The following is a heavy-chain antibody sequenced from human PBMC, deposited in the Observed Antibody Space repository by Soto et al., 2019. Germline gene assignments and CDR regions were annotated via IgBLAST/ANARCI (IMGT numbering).Heavy chain of an antibody. J-gene: IGHJ4*02. V-gene: IGHV3-30-3*01. CDR3: ARTFDTITYYFHY. CDR1: EFSFSSYA. CDR2: ISFDGNII. D-gene: IGHD3-9*01. Sequence: GGSLRLSCAASEFSFSSYAMHWIRQAPGKCLEWVAVISFDGNIIHYADSVKGRFIISRDNSKNTLYLQMHSLSGEDTAVYYCARTFDTITYYFHYWGQGXLVTVYS.